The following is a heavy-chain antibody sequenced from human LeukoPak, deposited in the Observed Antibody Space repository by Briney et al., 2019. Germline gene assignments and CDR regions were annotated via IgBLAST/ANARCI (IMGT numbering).Heavy chain of an antibody. CDR2: INPKNGDT. Sequence: GASVKVSCKASGYIFTDYYIHWMRQAPGQGLEWMGWINPKNGDTHYAQKFQGRVTMTRDTSISTAYMELSRLRSDDTAVYYCAREKTYYYGSGSYKGGWFDPWGQGTLVTVSS. J-gene: IGHJ5*02. V-gene: IGHV1-2*02. CDR1: GYIFTDYY. CDR3: AREKTYYYGSGSYKGGWFDP. D-gene: IGHD3-10*01.